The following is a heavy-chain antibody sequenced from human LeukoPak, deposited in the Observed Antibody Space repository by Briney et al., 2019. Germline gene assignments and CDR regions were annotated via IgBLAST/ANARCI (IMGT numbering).Heavy chain of an antibody. D-gene: IGHD3-22*01. Sequence: PSETLSLTCALSGGSFSGYFCSWIRQSPGKGLEWIGEITDTGIPNYNPSLKNRGTISVDTSKNQFSLRLTSVTAADTAVYYCASERRSGGYYSGTNNPFDVWGQGTMVTVSS. V-gene: IGHV4-34*01. CDR1: GGSFSGYF. CDR2: ITDTGIP. J-gene: IGHJ3*01. CDR3: ASERRSGGYYSGTNNPFDV.